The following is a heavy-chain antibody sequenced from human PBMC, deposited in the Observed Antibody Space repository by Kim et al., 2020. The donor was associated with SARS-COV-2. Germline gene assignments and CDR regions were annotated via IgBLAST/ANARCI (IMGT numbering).Heavy chain of an antibody. CDR2: IYSGGST. J-gene: IGHJ6*02. Sequence: GGSLRLSCAASGFTVSSNYMSWVRQAPGKGLEWVSVIYSGGSTYYADSVKGRFTIYRDNSKNTLYLQMNSLRAEDTAVYYCARDGDYCSSSSCYTSWSGYDSYYGMDVWGQGTTVTVSS. D-gene: IGHD2-2*02. V-gene: IGHV3-53*01. CDR1: GFTVSSNY. CDR3: ARDGDYCSSSSCYTSWSGYDSYYGMDV.